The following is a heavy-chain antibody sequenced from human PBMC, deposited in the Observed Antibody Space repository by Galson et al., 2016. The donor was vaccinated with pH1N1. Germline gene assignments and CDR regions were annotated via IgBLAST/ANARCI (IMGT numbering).Heavy chain of an antibody. CDR1: GFTFDDYA. V-gene: IGHV3-9*01. CDR3: AKGDTFAGISFDY. D-gene: IGHD3-10*01. Sequence: SLRLSCAASGFTFDDYAMHWVRQAPGKGLEWVSGISWNSGSIDYADSVKGRFTISRDNAKNSLYLQMNSLRAEDTALYYCAKGDTFAGISFDYWGQGILVTVSS. CDR2: ISWNSGSI. J-gene: IGHJ4*02.